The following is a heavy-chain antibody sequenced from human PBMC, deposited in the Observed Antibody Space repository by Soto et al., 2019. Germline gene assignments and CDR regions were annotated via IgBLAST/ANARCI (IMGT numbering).Heavy chain of an antibody. CDR3: ATLPPSGSDVDC. CDR1: GFTFDNYA. D-gene: IGHD3-10*01. Sequence: EVQLVESGGGLVQPGRSLRLSCAASGFTFDNYAIHWVRRAPGKGLEWVAAISWNGASLGYADSVKGRFTISRDNAKNSLFLQMNSLTAEDTARYYCATLPPSGSDVDCWGRGTLVSVSS. V-gene: IGHV3-9*01. CDR2: ISWNGASL. J-gene: IGHJ4*02.